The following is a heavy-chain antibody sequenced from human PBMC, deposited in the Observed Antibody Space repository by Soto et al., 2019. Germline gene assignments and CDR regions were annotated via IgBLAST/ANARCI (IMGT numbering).Heavy chain of an antibody. Sequence: QVQLQESGPGLVKPSETLSLTCTVSGGSISSYYWSWILQPPGKGLEWIGYIYYSGSTKYNPSLKSRVTISVDTTKNRFYLRLSSVTAADTAVYYCARVWGGAFDFWGQGTMVTVSS. CDR3: ARVWGGAFDF. CDR1: GGSISSYY. J-gene: IGHJ3*01. CDR2: IYYSGST. D-gene: IGHD3-10*01. V-gene: IGHV4-59*01.